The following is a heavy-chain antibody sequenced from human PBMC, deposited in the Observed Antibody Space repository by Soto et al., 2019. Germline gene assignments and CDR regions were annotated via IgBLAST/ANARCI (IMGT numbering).Heavy chain of an antibody. CDR1: GFSLRSTEVG. V-gene: IGHV2-5*05. J-gene: IGHJ3*01. CDR3: AHRSGDTHTFDF. CDR2: IYWDDDK. D-gene: IGHD4-17*01. Sequence: QITLKESGPTLVKYTQTLTLTCTFSGFSLRSTEVGVGWIRQTPGKALEWLALIYWDDDKRYGPSLKSRLTITKDTSKDQVILTVTNMDLVDTGTYYWAHRSGDTHTFDFWGQGTTVTVSS.